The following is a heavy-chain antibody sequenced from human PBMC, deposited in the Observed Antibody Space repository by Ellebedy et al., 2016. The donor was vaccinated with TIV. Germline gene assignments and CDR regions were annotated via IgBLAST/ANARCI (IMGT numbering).Heavy chain of an antibody. J-gene: IGHJ4*02. CDR2: ISYDGSNK. V-gene: IGHV3-30-3*01. CDR1: GFTFSSYA. Sequence: GGSLRLXCAASGFTFSSYAMHWVRQAPGKGLEWVAVISYDGSNKYYADSVKGRFTISRDNSKNTLYLQMNSLRAEDTAVYYCARGYHYDSSGYSQGGYWGQGTLVTVSS. CDR3: ARGYHYDSSGYSQGGY. D-gene: IGHD3-22*01.